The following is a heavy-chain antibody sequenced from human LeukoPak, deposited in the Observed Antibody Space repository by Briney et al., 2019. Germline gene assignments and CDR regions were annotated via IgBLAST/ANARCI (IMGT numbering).Heavy chain of an antibody. D-gene: IGHD3-16*01. CDR3: VATRSYGVFDF. V-gene: IGHV3-48*01. J-gene: IGHJ3*01. Sequence: GGSLRLSCAASGSTFSYYSLHWVRQAPGKGLEWVSYISSDYSTIYYADSVKGRFTISRDNAKKSLYLQMNSLRAEDTAAYYCVATRSYGVFDFWGQGTMVTVSS. CDR1: GSTFSYYS. CDR2: ISSDYSTI.